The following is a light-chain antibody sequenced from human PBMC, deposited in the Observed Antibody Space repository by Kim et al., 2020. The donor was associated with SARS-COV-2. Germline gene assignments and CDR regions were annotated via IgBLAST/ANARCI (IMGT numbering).Light chain of an antibody. V-gene: IGLV3-25*03. Sequence: PGQTARITCSGDALPKQDAYWYQQKQGQAPVLVIYKDSERPSGIPERFSGSSSGTTVTLTISGVQAEDEADYYCQSADSSGTYQVFGGGTQLTVL. J-gene: IGLJ2*01. CDR1: ALPKQD. CDR3: QSADSSGTYQV. CDR2: KDS.